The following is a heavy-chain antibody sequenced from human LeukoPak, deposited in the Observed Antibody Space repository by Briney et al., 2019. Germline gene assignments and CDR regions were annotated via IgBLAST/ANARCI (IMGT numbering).Heavy chain of an antibody. CDR3: ARGRWVGTTQAYYLDF. Sequence: ASVNVSCKASGYAFTNYAVQWVRQAPGQRLEWMGWVNAGNGDTRYSPKFQGRVTIARDTSASTAYMELSSLTSEDTAVYYCARGRWVGTTQAYYLDFWGRGTLVTVSS. D-gene: IGHD1-26*01. J-gene: IGHJ4*02. CDR1: GYAFTNYA. CDR2: VNAGNGDT. V-gene: IGHV1-3*01.